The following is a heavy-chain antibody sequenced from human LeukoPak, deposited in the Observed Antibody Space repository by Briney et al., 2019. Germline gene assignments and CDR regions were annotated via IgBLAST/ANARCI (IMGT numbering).Heavy chain of an antibody. D-gene: IGHD2-2*01. CDR2: IYPGYSDT. Sequence: GESLKISCKGSGYSFTSYWIGWVRQMPGKGLEWMGIIYPGYSDTRYSPSFQGQVTISADKSISPDYLQWSSLKASDTAMYYCARRGYXCSSTSCYPRGYNWFDPWXQGTXXTVS. CDR3: ARRGYXCSSTSCYPRGYNWFDP. V-gene: IGHV5-51*01. CDR1: GYSFTSYW. J-gene: IGHJ5*02.